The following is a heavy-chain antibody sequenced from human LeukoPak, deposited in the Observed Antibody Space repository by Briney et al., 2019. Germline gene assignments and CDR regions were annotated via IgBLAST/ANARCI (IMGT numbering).Heavy chain of an antibody. V-gene: IGHV3-9*01. CDR3: APIAYGSGSPSDY. D-gene: IGHD3-10*01. J-gene: IGHJ4*02. CDR2: ISWNSGSI. CDR1: GFTFDDYA. Sequence: AGGSLRLSCAASGFTFDDYAMHWVRQAPGKGLEWVSGISWNSGSIGYADSVKGRFTIPRDNAKNSLYLQMNSLRAEDTALYYCAPIAYGSGSPSDYWGQGTLVTVSS.